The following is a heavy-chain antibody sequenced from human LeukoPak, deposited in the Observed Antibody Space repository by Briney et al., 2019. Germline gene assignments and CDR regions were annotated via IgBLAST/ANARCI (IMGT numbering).Heavy chain of an antibody. CDR2: INSDGSST. Sequence: TGGSLRLSCAASGFTFSSYWMHWVRQAPGKGLVWVSRINSDGSSTSYADSEKGRFTISRDNAKNTLYLQMNSLRAEDTAVYYCARDELPHRYSSGWYEPDYWGQGTLVTVSS. D-gene: IGHD6-19*01. CDR1: GFTFSSYW. CDR3: ARDELPHRYSSGWYEPDY. J-gene: IGHJ4*02. V-gene: IGHV3-74*01.